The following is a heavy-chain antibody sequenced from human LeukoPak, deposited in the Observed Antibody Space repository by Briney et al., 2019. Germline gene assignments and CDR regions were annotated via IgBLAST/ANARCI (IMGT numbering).Heavy chain of an antibody. V-gene: IGHV4-39*01. D-gene: IGHD3/OR15-3a*01. CDR2: IYYSGNT. J-gene: IGHJ4*02. CDR3: ARKTGSGLFILP. Sequence: PSETLSLTCTVSGVSISSSNSYWGWIRQPPGKGLEWIGSIYYSGNTYYNASLKSQVSISIDTSKNQFSLRLTPVTAADTAVYYCARKTGSGLFILPRGQGTLVTVSS. CDR1: GVSISSSNSY.